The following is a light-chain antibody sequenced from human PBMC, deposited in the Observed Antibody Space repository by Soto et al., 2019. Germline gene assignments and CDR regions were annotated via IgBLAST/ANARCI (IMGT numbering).Light chain of an antibody. CDR3: SSYTTSSTHWV. CDR2: EVS. V-gene: IGLV2-14*01. CDR1: SSDVGGYNY. Sequence: QSGLTQPASVSGSPGQSITISCTGTSSDVGGYNYVSWYQQHPGKAPKLMIYEVSNWPSGVSNRFSGSKSGNTASLTISGLQAEDEADYYCSSYTTSSTHWVFGGGTKLTVL. J-gene: IGLJ3*02.